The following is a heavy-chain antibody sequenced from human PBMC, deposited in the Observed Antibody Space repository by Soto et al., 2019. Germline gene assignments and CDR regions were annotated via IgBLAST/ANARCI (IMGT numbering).Heavy chain of an antibody. Sequence: EVQLVESGGGLVQPGGSLRLSCAASGFTFSTYWMSWVRQAPGKGLEWVANIKQDGSEKYYVDSVKGRFTISRDNAKNALYLEXNSLRAEDTAVYYCARDPNIVATMGSIYYYYGMDVWGQGTTVTVSS. CDR2: IKQDGSEK. V-gene: IGHV3-7*01. CDR3: ARDPNIVATMGSIYYYYGMDV. CDR1: GFTFSTYW. J-gene: IGHJ6*02. D-gene: IGHD5-12*01.